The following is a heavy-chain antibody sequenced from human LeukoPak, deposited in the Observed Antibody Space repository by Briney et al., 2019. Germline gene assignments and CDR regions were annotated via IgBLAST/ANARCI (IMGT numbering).Heavy chain of an antibody. CDR2: ISYDGSNE. Sequence: GGSLRLSCAASGFTFSSYGMHWVRQAPGKGLEWVAVISYDGSNEYYADSVKGRFTISRDNSKNTLYLQMNSLRAEDTAVYYCAKGPTQYSSGWLTWGQGTLVTVSS. V-gene: IGHV3-30*18. D-gene: IGHD6-19*01. J-gene: IGHJ5*02. CDR3: AKGPTQYSSGWLT. CDR1: GFTFSSYG.